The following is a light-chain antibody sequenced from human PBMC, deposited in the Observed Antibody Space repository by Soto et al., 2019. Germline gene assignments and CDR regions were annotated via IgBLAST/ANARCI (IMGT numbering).Light chain of an antibody. Sequence: DRVRPQSPYSLAVSLGERATLACKSIHSFLYSSNNKNYLAWYQQKAGQPPKLLIYWASTRESGVPDRFSGSGSGADFTLTISSLQAEDVAVYYCQKYNSAPLTFGGGTKVDVK. CDR3: QKYNSAPLT. J-gene: IGKJ4*01. CDR2: WAS. V-gene: IGKV4-1*01. CDR1: HSFLYSSNNKNY.